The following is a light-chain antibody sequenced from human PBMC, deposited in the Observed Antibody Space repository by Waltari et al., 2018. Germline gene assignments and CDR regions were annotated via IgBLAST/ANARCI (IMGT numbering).Light chain of an antibody. V-gene: IGKV1-5*03. CDR3: QHYNSRFFT. CDR1: QSIPNW. Sequence: TCRPSQSIPNWLSWYQQQPGKAPTRLIDKASILQRGVPSTFSGSGSETEFTLTISRLQPDDCATYCCQHYNSRFFTFGQGTKLEVK. J-gene: IGKJ2*01. CDR2: KAS.